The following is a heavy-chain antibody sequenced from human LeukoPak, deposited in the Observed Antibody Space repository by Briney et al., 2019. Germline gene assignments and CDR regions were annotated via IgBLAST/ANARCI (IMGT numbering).Heavy chain of an antibody. J-gene: IGHJ5*02. CDR3: ARDRGSGSYYRRFWFDP. Sequence: ASVKVSCKASGYTFTSYYMHWVRQAPGQGLEWMGIINPSGGSTSYAQKFQGRVTMTRDTSTGTVYMELSSLRSEGTAVYYCARDRGSGSYYRRFWFDPWGQGTLVTVSS. CDR2: INPSGGST. CDR1: GYTFTSYY. V-gene: IGHV1-46*01. D-gene: IGHD1-26*01.